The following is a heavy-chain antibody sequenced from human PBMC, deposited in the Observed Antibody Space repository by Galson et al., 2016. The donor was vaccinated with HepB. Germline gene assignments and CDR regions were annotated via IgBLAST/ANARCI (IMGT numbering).Heavy chain of an antibody. Sequence: SLRLSCAASGFTFSSYSVNWVRQAPGKGLEIISYISGSSTTIHYADSVKGRFSISRDNARNSLYLQMNSLRHEDTGVYYCARESSITFVTYYYGMDVWGQGTTVTVSS. J-gene: IGHJ6*02. CDR1: GFTFSSYS. CDR2: ISGSSTTI. CDR3: ARESSITFVTYYYGMDV. D-gene: IGHD3-16*01. V-gene: IGHV3-48*02.